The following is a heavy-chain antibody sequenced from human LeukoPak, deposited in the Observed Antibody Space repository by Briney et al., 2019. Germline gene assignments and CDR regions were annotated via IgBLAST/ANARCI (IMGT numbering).Heavy chain of an antibody. J-gene: IGHJ4*02. CDR2: INPNTGDT. CDR3: ARARDYGDYVY. V-gene: IGHV1-2*02. CDR1: GYTFTGYY. Sequence: AASVKVSCKASGYTFTGYYLHWVRQAPGQGLEWMGWINPNTGDTNYPQKFQGRVTMTRDTSISTAYMELSRLTSDDTAVYYCARARDYGDYVYWGQGTLVTVSS. D-gene: IGHD4-17*01.